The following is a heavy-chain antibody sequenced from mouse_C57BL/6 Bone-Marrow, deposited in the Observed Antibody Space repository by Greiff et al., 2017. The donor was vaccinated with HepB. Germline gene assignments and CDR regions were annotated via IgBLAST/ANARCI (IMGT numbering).Heavy chain of an antibody. Sequence: EVKLVESGGGLVKPGGSLKLSCAASGFTFSSYTMSWVRQTPEKRLEWVTTISGGGGNTYYPDSVKGRFTISRDNAKNTLYLQMSSLRSEDTALYYCARRHYYGSSAWFAYWGQGTLVTVSA. J-gene: IGHJ3*01. D-gene: IGHD1-1*01. CDR1: GFTFSSYT. CDR3: ARRHYYGSSAWFAY. CDR2: ISGGGGNT. V-gene: IGHV5-9*01.